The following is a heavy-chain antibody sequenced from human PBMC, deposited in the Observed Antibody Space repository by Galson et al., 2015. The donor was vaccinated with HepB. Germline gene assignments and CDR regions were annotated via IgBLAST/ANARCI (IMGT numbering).Heavy chain of an antibody. CDR3: ARHWARPEGGGYAFDI. Sequence: QSGAEVKKPGESLKISCKGSGYSFTSYWIGWVRQMPGKGLEWMGIIYPGDSDTRYSPSFQGQVTISADKSISTAYLQWSSLKASDTAMYYCARHWARPEGGGYAFDIWGQGTMVTVSS. J-gene: IGHJ3*02. D-gene: IGHD1-14*01. V-gene: IGHV5-51*01. CDR2: IYPGDSDT. CDR1: GYSFTSYW.